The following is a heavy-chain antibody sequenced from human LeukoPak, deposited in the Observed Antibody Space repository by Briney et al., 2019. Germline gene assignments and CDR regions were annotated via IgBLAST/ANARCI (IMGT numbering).Heavy chain of an antibody. V-gene: IGHV1-2*02. CDR3: ARVTGYSGSYSLGPFDY. CDR1: GYAFTGYY. J-gene: IGHJ4*02. D-gene: IGHD1-26*01. Sequence: ASVKVSCKASGYAFTGYYMHWVRQAPGQGLEWMGWINPNSGGTNYAQKFQGRVTITADESTSTAYMELSSLRSEDTAVYYCARVTGYSGSYSLGPFDYWGQGTLVTVSS. CDR2: INPNSGGT.